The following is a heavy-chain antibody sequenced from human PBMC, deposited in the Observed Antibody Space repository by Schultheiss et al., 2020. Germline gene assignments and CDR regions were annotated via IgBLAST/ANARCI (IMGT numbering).Heavy chain of an antibody. D-gene: IGHD3-22*01. CDR3: AGDPYSSGYLGY. CDR1: GFAFSSYV. J-gene: IGHJ4*02. Sequence: GGSLRLSCAASGFAFSSYVLHWVRRAPGKGPEWVSAISGSGGSTYYADSVKGRFTISRDNSKNTLYLQMDSLRAEDTALYYCAGDPYSSGYLGYWGQGTLVTVSS. CDR2: ISGSGGST. V-gene: IGHV3-23*01.